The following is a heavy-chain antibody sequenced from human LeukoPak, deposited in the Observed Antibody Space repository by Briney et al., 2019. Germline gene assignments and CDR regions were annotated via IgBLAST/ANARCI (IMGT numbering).Heavy chain of an antibody. Sequence: SETLSLTCTVSGYSISSGYYWGWIRQPPGKGLEWIGSIYHSGSTYYNPSLKSRVTISVDTSKNQFSLKLSSVTAADTAVYYCARWSQIWGQGTMVTVS. CDR2: IYHSGST. CDR3: ARWSQI. J-gene: IGHJ3*02. CDR1: GYSISSGYY. V-gene: IGHV4-38-2*02.